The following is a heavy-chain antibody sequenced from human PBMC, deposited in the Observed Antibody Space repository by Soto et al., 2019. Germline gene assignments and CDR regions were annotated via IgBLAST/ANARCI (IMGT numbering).Heavy chain of an antibody. J-gene: IGHJ5*01. CDR1: GFSVSGWY. V-gene: IGHV3-72*01. D-gene: IGHD1-26*01. CDR2: LKDRSQNYAT. CDR3: AREGDARWLDS. Sequence: EVQLVESGGGLVQPGGSARLFCAASGFSVSGWYMDWVRQAPGKGLEWVARLKDRSQNYATEYAASVKGRFTVSRHASQNSMYLQMNSLKIEDTAVYYCAREGDARWLDSWGQGTLVTVS.